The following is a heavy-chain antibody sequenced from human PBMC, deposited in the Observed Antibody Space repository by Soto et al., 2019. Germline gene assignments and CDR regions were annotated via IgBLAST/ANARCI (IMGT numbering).Heavy chain of an antibody. D-gene: IGHD3-10*01. CDR3: ARGPQDDGSGSYYY. CDR2: IYYSGST. Sequence: SETLSHTCTVSGGSISSYYWSWIRQPPGKGLEWIGYIYYSGSTNYNPSLKSRVTISVDTSKNQFSLKLSSVTAADTAVYYCARGPQDDGSGSYYYWGQGTLVTVSS. CDR1: GGSISSYY. J-gene: IGHJ4*02. V-gene: IGHV4-59*01.